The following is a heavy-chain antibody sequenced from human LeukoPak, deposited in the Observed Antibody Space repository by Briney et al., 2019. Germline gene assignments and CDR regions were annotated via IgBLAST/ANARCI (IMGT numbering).Heavy chain of an antibody. J-gene: IGHJ4*02. Sequence: SETLSLTCAVYGGSFSGYYWSWIRQPPAKGLGWIGEINHSGSTNYNPSLKSRVTISVDTSKNQFSLKLSSVTAADTAVYYCARSRGVIAYWGQGTLVTVSS. CDR2: INHSGST. CDR1: GGSFSGYY. V-gene: IGHV4-34*01. CDR3: ARSRGVIAY. D-gene: IGHD3-16*02.